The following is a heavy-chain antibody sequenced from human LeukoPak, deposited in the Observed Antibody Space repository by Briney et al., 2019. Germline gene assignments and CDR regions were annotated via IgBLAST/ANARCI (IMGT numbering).Heavy chain of an antibody. Sequence: GGSLRLSCAASGFTFSSYGMHWVRQAPGKGLEWVAFIRYDGSNKYYADSVKGRFTISRDNSKNTLYLQMNSLRAEDTAVYYCARDKSAYDSSGYVWGQGTLVTVSS. V-gene: IGHV3-30*02. CDR1: GFTFSSYG. CDR3: ARDKSAYDSSGYV. CDR2: IRYDGSNK. D-gene: IGHD3-22*01. J-gene: IGHJ4*02.